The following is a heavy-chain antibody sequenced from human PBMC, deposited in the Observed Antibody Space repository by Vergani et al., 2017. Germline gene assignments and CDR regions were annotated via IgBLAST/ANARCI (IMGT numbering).Heavy chain of an antibody. J-gene: IGHJ6*02. CDR2: IKQDGSEK. V-gene: IGHV3-7*01. Sequence: EVQLVESGGGLVQPGGSLRLSCAASGFTFSSYWMSWVRQAPGKGLEWVANIKQDGSEKYYVDSVKGRFTISRDNAKNSLYLQMNSLRAEDTAVYYCARDSMAXAGRYYYYYGGMDVWGQGTTVTVSS. CDR3: ARDSMAXAGRYYYYYGGMDV. D-gene: IGHD6-13*01. CDR1: GFTFSSYW.